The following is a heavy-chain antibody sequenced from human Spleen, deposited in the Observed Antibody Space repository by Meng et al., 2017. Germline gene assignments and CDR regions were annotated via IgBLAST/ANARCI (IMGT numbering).Heavy chain of an antibody. CDR2: KNQEGSDK. Sequence: GESLKISCAVSGLTFSKYWMTWVRQAPGKGLEWVANKNQEGSDKDYVDSVEGRFTMSRDNAKNSVYLQMNSLRAEDTAVYYCASAYCGGVCYSGYFDLWGRGTMVTVSS. V-gene: IGHV3-7*01. J-gene: IGHJ2*01. CDR1: GLTFSKYW. D-gene: IGHD2-21*02. CDR3: ASAYCGGVCYSGYFDL.